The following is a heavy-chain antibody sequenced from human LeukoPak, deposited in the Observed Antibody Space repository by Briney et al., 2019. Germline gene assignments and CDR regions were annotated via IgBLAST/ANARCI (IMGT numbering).Heavy chain of an antibody. J-gene: IGHJ6*03. V-gene: IGHV1-18*01. Sequence: ASVKVSCKASGYTFTSSGISWVRQAPGQGLEWMGWISAYNGNTNYAQKLQGRVTMTTDTSTSTAYMELSRLRSDDTAVYYCASVYGDYVGYYYYMDVWGKGTTVTVSS. CDR2: ISAYNGNT. CDR1: GYTFTSSG. D-gene: IGHD4-17*01. CDR3: ASVYGDYVGYYYYMDV.